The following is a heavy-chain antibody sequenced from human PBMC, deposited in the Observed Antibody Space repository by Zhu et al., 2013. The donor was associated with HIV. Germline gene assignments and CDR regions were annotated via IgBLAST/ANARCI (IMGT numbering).Heavy chain of an antibody. V-gene: IGHV1-18*01. CDR3: LRVERSKVKERTLPLPEGTFRTYF. J-gene: IGHJ1*01. D-gene: IGHD3-16*01. Sequence: QVQLVQSGGEVRKPGASVKVSCQASGYMFTDYGVSWVRQAPGQGLEWMGWMSAYNDYTDYAQKFKGRVTMTIDIYTSTFYMDLARLRFDDTSVRTYLRVERSKVKERTLPLPEGTFRTYF. CDR2: MSAYNDYT. CDR1: GYMFTDYG.